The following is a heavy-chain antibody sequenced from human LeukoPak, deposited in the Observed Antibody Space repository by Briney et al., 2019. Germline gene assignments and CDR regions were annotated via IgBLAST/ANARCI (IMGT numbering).Heavy chain of an antibody. CDR3: AREEYYYDSSGYYYYYYMDV. CDR2: ISSSGSTI. Sequence: GGSLRLSCAASGFTFSSYEMNWVRQAPGKGLEWVSYISSSGSTIYYADSVKGRFTISRDNAKNSLYLQMNSLRAEDTALYYCAREEYYYDSSGYYYYYYMDVWGKGTTVTVSS. CDR1: GFTFSSYE. V-gene: IGHV3-48*03. D-gene: IGHD3-22*01. J-gene: IGHJ6*03.